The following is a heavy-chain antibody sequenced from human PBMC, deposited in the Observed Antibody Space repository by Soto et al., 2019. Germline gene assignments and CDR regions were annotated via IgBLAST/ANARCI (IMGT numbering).Heavy chain of an antibody. J-gene: IGHJ6*02. Sequence: PSETLSLTSTVSVGSISRYYWSWIRQPPGKGLEWIGYMYNTGSTVYNPSFKSRVTISVDTSKNQFSLKLNSVTAADTAVYYCARDLWGYCGTDCYPLDVWGQGTTVTVSS. CDR1: VGSISRYY. CDR3: ARDLWGYCGTDCYPLDV. CDR2: MYNTGST. D-gene: IGHD2-21*02. V-gene: IGHV4-59*01.